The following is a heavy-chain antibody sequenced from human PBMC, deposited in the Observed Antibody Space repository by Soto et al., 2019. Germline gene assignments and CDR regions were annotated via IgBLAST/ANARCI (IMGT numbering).Heavy chain of an antibody. D-gene: IGHD3-10*01. CDR2: TYYRSKWYN. Sequence: SQTLSLTCALSGDSVSSNSAAWNWIRQSPSRGLEWLGRTYYRSKWYNDYAVSVKSRITINPDTSKNQFSLQLNSVTPEDTAVYYCARDPGYGSGPSDDAFDIWGQGTMVTVSS. CDR3: ARDPGYGSGPSDDAFDI. J-gene: IGHJ3*02. V-gene: IGHV6-1*01. CDR1: GDSVSSNSAA.